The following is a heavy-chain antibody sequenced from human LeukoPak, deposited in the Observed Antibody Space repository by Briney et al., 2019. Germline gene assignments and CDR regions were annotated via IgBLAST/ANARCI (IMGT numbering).Heavy chain of an antibody. CDR1: GGSISSSSYY. CDR2: IYYSGTT. D-gene: IGHD5-18*01. Sequence: SETLSLTCTVSGGSISSSSYYWGWIRQPPGKGLEWIGSIYYSGTTHYNPSLESRVTISVDTSKNQFSLKLASVTAADTAIYYCAKGAGGFSYYNWFDPWGQGTLVTVSS. CDR3: AKGAGGFSYYNWFDP. J-gene: IGHJ5*02. V-gene: IGHV4-39*07.